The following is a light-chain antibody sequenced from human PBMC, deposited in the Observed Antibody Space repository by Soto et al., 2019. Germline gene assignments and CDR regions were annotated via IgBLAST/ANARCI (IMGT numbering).Light chain of an antibody. CDR3: SSYTSSSTSAYV. J-gene: IGLJ1*01. V-gene: IGLV2-14*01. Sequence: QSALTQPASVSGSPGQSITISCTGTSSDVGGYNYVSWYQQHPGKAPKLMIYDVSNRPSGVSNRFSGSKSGNTASLTISGLQAEAEADYYCSSYTSSSTSAYVFGTGTKLTVL. CDR2: DVS. CDR1: SSDVGGYNY.